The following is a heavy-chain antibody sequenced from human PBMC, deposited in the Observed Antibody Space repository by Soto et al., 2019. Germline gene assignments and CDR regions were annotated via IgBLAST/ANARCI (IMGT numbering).Heavy chain of an antibody. D-gene: IGHD3-16*01. Sequence: QVQLVESGGGVVQPGTSLRLSCAASRLTFSIYDMHWVRQAPGKGLEWVALIWSDGSRQYYGDSVKGRFTISRDNSKSTLYLPMNSLRVEDTAVYYCAGEPKGGAYDMDVWGQGTTVTVSS. CDR1: RLTFSIYD. V-gene: IGHV3-33*01. CDR3: AGEPKGGAYDMDV. CDR2: IWSDGSRQ. J-gene: IGHJ6*02.